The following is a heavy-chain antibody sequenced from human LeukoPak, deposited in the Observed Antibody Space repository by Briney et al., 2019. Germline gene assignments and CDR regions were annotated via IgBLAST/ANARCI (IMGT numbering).Heavy chain of an antibody. V-gene: IGHV3-30*18. Sequence: GGSLRLSCEGSGFSFSSYGMHWVRQAPGKGLEWVAVISYDGSNKYYADSVKGRFTISRDNSKNTLYLQMNSLRAEDTAVYYCAKNSRDYDFWSGHDYWGQGTLVTVSS. D-gene: IGHD3-3*01. CDR1: GFSFSSYG. CDR3: AKNSRDYDFWSGHDY. CDR2: ISYDGSNK. J-gene: IGHJ4*02.